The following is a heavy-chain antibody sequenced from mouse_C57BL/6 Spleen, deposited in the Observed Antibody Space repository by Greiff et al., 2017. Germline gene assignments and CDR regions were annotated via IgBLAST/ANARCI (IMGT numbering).Heavy chain of an antibody. CDR2: ISSGSSTI. CDR3: AIGLRGNAMDY. J-gene: IGHJ4*01. CDR1: GFTFSDYG. V-gene: IGHV5-17*01. Sequence: DVMLVESGGGLVKPGGSLKLSCAASGFTFSDYGMHWVRQAPEKGLEWVAYISSGSSTIYYAATVKGRFTISRDNAKNTLFLQMTSLRSEDTAMYYCAIGLRGNAMDYWGQGTSVTVSS. D-gene: IGHD3-1*01.